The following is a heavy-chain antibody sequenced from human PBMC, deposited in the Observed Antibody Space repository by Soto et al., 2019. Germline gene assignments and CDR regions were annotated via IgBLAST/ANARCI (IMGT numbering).Heavy chain of an antibody. CDR2: IIPIFGTA. Sequence: YSVKVSCKASLGTFSSCAISSVRQAPGQRLEWMGGIIPIFGTANYAQKFQGRVTITADESTSTAYMELSSLRSEDTAVYYCARSQLYDSSGYYPYYFDYWGQGTLVTVSS. CDR1: LGTFSSCA. D-gene: IGHD3-22*01. CDR3: ARSQLYDSSGYYPYYFDY. V-gene: IGHV1-69*13. J-gene: IGHJ4*02.